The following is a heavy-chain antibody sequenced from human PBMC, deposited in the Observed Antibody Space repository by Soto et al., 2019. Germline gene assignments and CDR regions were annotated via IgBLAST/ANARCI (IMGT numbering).Heavy chain of an antibody. J-gene: IGHJ4*02. V-gene: IGHV1-18*01. Sequence: ASVKVSCKASGYTFTSYGISCVRQAPGQVLEWMGWISAYNGNTNYAQKLQGRVTMTTDTSTSTAYMELRSLRSDDTAVYYCARDEEYSSSSRPDYWGQGTLVTVSS. CDR3: ARDEEYSSSSRPDY. D-gene: IGHD6-6*01. CDR2: ISAYNGNT. CDR1: GYTFTSYG.